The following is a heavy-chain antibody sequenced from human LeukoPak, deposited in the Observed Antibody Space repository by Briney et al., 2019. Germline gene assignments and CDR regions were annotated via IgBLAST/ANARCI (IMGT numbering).Heavy chain of an antibody. CDR3: TGTRVGWSINLGY. Sequence: PGGSLRLSCAASGFTFNDSWMNWVRQTPGKGLEWVGRIISKTDGGTADYAAPVKGRFSISRDDAENTLYLEMNSLKAEDTAVYYYTGTRVGWSINLGYWGQGTLVTVSS. D-gene: IGHD2-2*03. V-gene: IGHV3-15*01. J-gene: IGHJ4*02. CDR1: GFTFNDSW. CDR2: IISKTDGGTA.